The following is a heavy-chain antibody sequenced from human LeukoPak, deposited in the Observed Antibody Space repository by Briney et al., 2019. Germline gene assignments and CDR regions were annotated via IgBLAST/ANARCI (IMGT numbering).Heavy chain of an antibody. CDR2: ISYDGSNK. Sequence: GGSLRLSCAASRFSFRSYDMYWVRQAPGKGLEWVAVISYDGSNKYYADSVKGRFTISRDNSKNTLYLQMNSLRAEDTAVYYCAKDGYSSWGQGTLVTVPS. J-gene: IGHJ4*02. V-gene: IGHV3-30*18. D-gene: IGHD6-13*01. CDR3: AKDGYSS. CDR1: RFSFRSYD.